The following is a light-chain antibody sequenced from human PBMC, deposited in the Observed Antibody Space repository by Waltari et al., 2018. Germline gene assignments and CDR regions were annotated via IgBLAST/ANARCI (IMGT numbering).Light chain of an antibody. Sequence: QSALTQPASVSGSPGQSITLSCTGTSSYIGAYNYVSWYQQHPGKAPKLIIYEVNNRPSGVSNRFSGSKSGSTASLTISGLQADDEADYYCCSFTSTLDVFGGGTKLTVL. J-gene: IGLJ2*01. CDR3: CSFTSTLDV. V-gene: IGLV2-14*03. CDR1: SSYIGAYNY. CDR2: EVN.